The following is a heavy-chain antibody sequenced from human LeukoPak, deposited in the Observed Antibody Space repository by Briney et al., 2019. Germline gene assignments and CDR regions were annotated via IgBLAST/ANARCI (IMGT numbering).Heavy chain of an antibody. J-gene: IGHJ4*02. Sequence: SQTLSLTCSVSGGSISSGPYYWGWIRQPAGKGLEWIGRIYPSGATNYNPSLKSRVTISIDTSANQFSLKLNSVTAADTAVYFCARWNNDVLTGYYDSFDYWGQGILVTASS. V-gene: IGHV4-61*02. CDR3: ARWNNDVLTGYYDSFDY. D-gene: IGHD3-9*01. CDR2: IYPSGAT. CDR1: GGSISSGPYY.